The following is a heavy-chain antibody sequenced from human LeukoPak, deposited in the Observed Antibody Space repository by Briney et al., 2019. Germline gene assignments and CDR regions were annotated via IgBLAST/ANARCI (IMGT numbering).Heavy chain of an antibody. J-gene: IGHJ4*02. D-gene: IGHD4-11*01. CDR2: ISAYNGNT. CDR3: ARDRLLTTYRDPFDY. CDR1: GYTFTSYG. V-gene: IGHV1-18*01. Sequence: GASVKVSCKASGYTFTSYGISWVRQAPGQGLEWMGWISAYNGNTNYAQKLQGRVTMTTDTSTSTAYMELRSLRSDDTAVYYCARDRLLTTYRDPFDYWGQGTLVTVSS.